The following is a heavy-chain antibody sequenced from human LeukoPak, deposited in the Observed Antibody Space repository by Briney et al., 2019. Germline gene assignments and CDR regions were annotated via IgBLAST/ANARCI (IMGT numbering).Heavy chain of an antibody. J-gene: IGHJ4*02. V-gene: IGHV3-53*01. CDR3: ARRAGDYSHPYDF. CDR2: IYTTGNT. Sequence: GGSLRLSCTVSGFTVSSNSMSWVRQAPGKGLEWVSFIYTTGNTHNSDSVKGRFTISRDSSKNTLYLQMNSLRAEDTAVYYCARRAGDYSHPYDFWGQGTLVTVSS. D-gene: IGHD3-22*01. CDR1: GFTVSSNS.